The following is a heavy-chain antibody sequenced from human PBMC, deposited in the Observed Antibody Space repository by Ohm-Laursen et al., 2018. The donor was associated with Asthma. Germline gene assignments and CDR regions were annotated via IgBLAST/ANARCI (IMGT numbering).Heavy chain of an antibody. CDR3: ATLTGGTGTYHPAFFQH. J-gene: IGHJ1*01. CDR1: GGSISSGNYY. D-gene: IGHD1-26*01. Sequence: SDTLSLTCTVSGGSISSGNYYWGWIRQPPGKGLEWIGSIYYSGSTYYNPSLKSRVTISVDTSKNHFSLKLSSVTAADTAVYYCATLTGGTGTYHPAFFQHWGQGTLVTVSA. V-gene: IGHV4-39*02. CDR2: IYYSGST.